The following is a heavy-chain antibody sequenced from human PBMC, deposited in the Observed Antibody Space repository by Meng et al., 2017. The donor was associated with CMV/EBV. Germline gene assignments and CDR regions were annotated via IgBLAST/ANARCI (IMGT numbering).Heavy chain of an antibody. CDR3: LKDLVGSRDE. V-gene: IGHV3-74*02. CDR1: GCTIGSYW. CDR2: IFSDGAVT. J-gene: IGHJ4*02. D-gene: IGHD2-15*01. Sequence: VQLLAPGVGLCQQRGTLTLTYAVSGCTIGSYWMDWVRQAPGEWLVWVSRIFSDGAVTSYASLVRGLFTIYRATEKHILLMQTSNLRADTSAVYYSLKDLVGSRDEWGQGTLVTVSS.